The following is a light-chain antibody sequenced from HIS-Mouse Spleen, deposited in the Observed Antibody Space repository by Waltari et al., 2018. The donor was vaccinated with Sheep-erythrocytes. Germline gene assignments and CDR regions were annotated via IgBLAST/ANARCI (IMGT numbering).Light chain of an antibody. V-gene: IGKV1-5*03. CDR1: QSISSW. Sequence: DIQMTQSPSTLSASVGDRVTITCRASQSISSWLAWYQQKPGKAPTLLIYKASSLESGVPSRFSGSGSGTEFTLTISSLQPDDFATYYCQQYNSSLTFGPGTKVDIK. CDR3: QQYNSSLT. J-gene: IGKJ3*01. CDR2: KAS.